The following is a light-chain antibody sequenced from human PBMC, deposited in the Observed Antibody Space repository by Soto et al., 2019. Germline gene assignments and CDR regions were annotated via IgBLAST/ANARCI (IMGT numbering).Light chain of an antibody. Sequence: QSALTQPASVSGSPGQSITISCTGTSSDVGGYNYVSWYQQHPGKAPKLMIYEVSNRPSGVSNRFSGSKSGNTASLTISGLQAEDEADYYCSSYTSRTAPGVGFGGGTKLTAL. CDR3: SSYTSRTAPGVG. CDR1: SSDVGGYNY. J-gene: IGLJ2*01. CDR2: EVS. V-gene: IGLV2-14*01.